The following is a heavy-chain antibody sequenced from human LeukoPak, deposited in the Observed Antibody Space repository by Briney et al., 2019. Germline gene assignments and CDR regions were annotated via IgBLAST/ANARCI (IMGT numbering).Heavy chain of an antibody. CDR3: AKYDYGGNPNEYYFDY. V-gene: IGHV3-23*01. J-gene: IGHJ4*02. CDR2: IGDNGDST. Sequence: GGSLRLSCAASGVTFSSYAMSWVRQAPGKGLEWVSTIGDNGDSTYYADSVKGRFTISRDNSKNTLDLQMNSLRAQDTAVYYCAKYDYGGNPNEYYFDYWGQGTLVTVSS. CDR1: GVTFSSYA. D-gene: IGHD4-23*01.